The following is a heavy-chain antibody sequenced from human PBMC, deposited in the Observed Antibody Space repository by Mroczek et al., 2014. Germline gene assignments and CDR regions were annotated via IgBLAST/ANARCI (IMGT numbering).Heavy chain of an antibody. J-gene: IGHJ3*02. CDR3: ARVRFLEWLPDDAFDI. V-gene: IGHV4-31*03. CDR2: IYYSGST. D-gene: IGHD3-3*01. Sequence: QVQLQQWGPGLVKPSQTLSLTCTVSGGSISSGGYYWSWIRQHPGKGLEWIGYIYYSGSTYYNPSLKSRVTISVDTSKNQFSLKLSSVTAADTAVYYCARVRFLEWLPDDAFDIWGQGTMVTVSS. CDR1: GGSISSGGYY.